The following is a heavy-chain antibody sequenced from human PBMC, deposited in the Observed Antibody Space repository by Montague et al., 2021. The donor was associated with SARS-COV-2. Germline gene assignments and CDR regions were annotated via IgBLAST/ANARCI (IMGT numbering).Heavy chain of an antibody. Sequence: SETLSLTCAVHGGSLSGYYWSWIRQPPEKGLEWIGEINHSANTKXSPSRKSPVTISIDTSKNQSSLKMTSVTAADTATYYCASGIYPSGSYYNRYYYGLNIWGPGTTVIVSS. V-gene: IGHV4-34*01. CDR3: ASGIYPSGSYYNRYYYGLNI. D-gene: IGHD3-10*01. CDR2: INHSANT. CDR1: GGSLSGYY. J-gene: IGHJ6*02.